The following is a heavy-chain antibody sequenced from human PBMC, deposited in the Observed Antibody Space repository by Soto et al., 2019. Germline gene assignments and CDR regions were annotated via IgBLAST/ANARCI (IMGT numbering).Heavy chain of an antibody. CDR3: ARLGYYHSGGPP. Sequence: QVQLQQWGAGLLKPSETLSLTCAVYGGSFSAYYWSWIRQPPGKGLEWIGEVNDGGRPNYSVSLKSRLTISLDTSKNQFSLKLSSVTAADTAVYYCARLGYYHSGGPPWGQGTLFTVSS. D-gene: IGHD3-22*01. CDR1: GGSFSAYY. J-gene: IGHJ4*02. V-gene: IGHV4-34*01. CDR2: VNDGGRP.